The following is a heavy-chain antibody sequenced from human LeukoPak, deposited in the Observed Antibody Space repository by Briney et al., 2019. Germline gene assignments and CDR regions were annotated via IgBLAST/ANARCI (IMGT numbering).Heavy chain of an antibody. CDR2: IYYTGSI. D-gene: IGHD3-10*01. CDR3: ARKSDAKRYYPD. Sequence: PSETLSLTCSVSGSSIASRNWWGWIRQPPGKGLEWIGYIYYTGSIYYNPSLKSRVTMSVDTSKNQFSLRLSSVTAVDTAVYYCARKSDAKRYYPDWGQGTLVTVSS. CDR1: GSSIASRNW. J-gene: IGHJ4*02. V-gene: IGHV4-28*05.